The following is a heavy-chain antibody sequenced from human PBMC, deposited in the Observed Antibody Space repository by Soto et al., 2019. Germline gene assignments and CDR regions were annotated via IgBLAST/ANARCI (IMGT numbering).Heavy chain of an antibody. J-gene: IGHJ4*02. D-gene: IGHD2-15*01. CDR3: AGSCGWGCRAFDF. V-gene: IGHV1-69*02. CDR1: GDTFNFYS. Sequence: QVQLVQSGAEVKRPGSSVKVSCKASGDTFNFYSINWVRQAPGVGLEWVGRVNPILSMANYARRFQGRVMMTADQSTSAADMDGGGLRSEDTAIYYCAGSCGWGCRAFDFWGQGAPVSVSS. CDR2: VNPILSMA.